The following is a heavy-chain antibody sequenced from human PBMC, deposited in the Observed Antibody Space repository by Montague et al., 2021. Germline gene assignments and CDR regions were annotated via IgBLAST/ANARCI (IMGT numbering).Heavy chain of an antibody. D-gene: IGHD1-26*01. J-gene: IGHJ3*01. V-gene: IGHV4-59*01. Sequence: SETLSLTCTVSGDSMNTYKWNWIRQPPGKGLEWIGYIYSSGNTNYNPSLKSRVTISVDTSRNQFSLEVSSVTAADTAMYYCAREWSGFDSWGHGTMVTVSS. CDR3: AREWSGFDS. CDR2: IYSSGNT. CDR1: GDSMNTYK.